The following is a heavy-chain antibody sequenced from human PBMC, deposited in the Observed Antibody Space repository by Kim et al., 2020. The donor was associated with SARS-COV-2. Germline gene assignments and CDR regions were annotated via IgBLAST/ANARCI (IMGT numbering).Heavy chain of an antibody. D-gene: IGHD6-13*01. CDR3: AREDGIAAAVNYWYFDL. CDR1: GGSISSSNW. V-gene: IGHV4-4*02. J-gene: IGHJ2*01. CDR2: IYHSGST. Sequence: SETLSLTCAVSGGSISSSNWWSWVRQPPGKGLEWIGEIYHSGSTNYNPSLKSRVTISVDKSKNQFSLKLSSVTAADTAVYYCAREDGIAAAVNYWYFDLWGRGTLVTVSS.